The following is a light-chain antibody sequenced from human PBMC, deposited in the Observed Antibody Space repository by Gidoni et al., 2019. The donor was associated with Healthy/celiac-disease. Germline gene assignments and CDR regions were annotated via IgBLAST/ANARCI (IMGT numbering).Light chain of an antibody. CDR1: QSVSSN. CDR2: GAS. Sequence: EIVMTQSPATLSVSPGERATLSCRASQSVSSNLAWYQQKPGQAPRLLIYGASTRATGIPARFSGSGSGTEFTLTISSRQSEDFAVYYCQRRGTFGPGTKVDIK. CDR3: QRRGT. V-gene: IGKV3-15*01. J-gene: IGKJ3*01.